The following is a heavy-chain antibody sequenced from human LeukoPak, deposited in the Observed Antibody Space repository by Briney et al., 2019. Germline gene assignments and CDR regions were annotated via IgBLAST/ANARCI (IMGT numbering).Heavy chain of an antibody. V-gene: IGHV3-21*03. D-gene: IGHD6-13*01. J-gene: IGHJ6*02. Sequence: GGSLRLSCAASGFTFSSYSMNWVRQAPGKGLEWVSSISSGSSYIYYADSVKGRFTISRDNAKNSLYLQMNSLSAEDTAVYYCARSQSYSSSWRSYYYYGMDVWGQGTTVTVSS. CDR3: ARSQSYSSSWRSYYYYGMDV. CDR2: ISSGSSYI. CDR1: GFTFSSYS.